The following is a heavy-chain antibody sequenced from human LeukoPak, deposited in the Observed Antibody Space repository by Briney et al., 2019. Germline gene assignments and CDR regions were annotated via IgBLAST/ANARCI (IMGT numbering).Heavy chain of an antibody. V-gene: IGHV3-23*01. CDR1: GFTFDSYA. CDR3: AKVSIYYGSGSYSDY. J-gene: IGHJ4*02. CDR2: ISGTGGNT. D-gene: IGHD3-10*01. Sequence: GGSLRLSCAASGFTFDSYAMSWVRQVPGKGLAWVSAISGTGGNTFYAGPVKGRFTISRDNSKNTLYLQMNSLRAEDTAVYYCAKVSIYYGSGSYSDYWGQGTLVTVSS.